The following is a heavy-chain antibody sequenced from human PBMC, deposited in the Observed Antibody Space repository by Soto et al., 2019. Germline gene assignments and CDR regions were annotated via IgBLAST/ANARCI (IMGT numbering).Heavy chain of an antibody. V-gene: IGHV4-31*03. J-gene: IGHJ4*02. CDR3: ARGYASSGYYFAFDY. Sequence: SETLSLTCTVSGGSISSGGYYWSWIRQHPGKGLEWIGYIYYSGSTYYNPSLKSRVTISVDTSKNQFSLKLSSVTAADTAVYYCARGYASSGYYFAFDYWGQGTLVTVSS. CDR1: GGSISSGGYY. D-gene: IGHD3-22*01. CDR2: IYYSGST.